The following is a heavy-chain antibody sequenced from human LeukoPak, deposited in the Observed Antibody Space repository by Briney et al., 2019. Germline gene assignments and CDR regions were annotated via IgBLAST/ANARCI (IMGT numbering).Heavy chain of an antibody. CDR3: AKDNYYDSSGYFDY. CDR1: GGTFSSYA. CDR2: IIPILGIA. V-gene: IGHV1-69*04. Sequence: SVKVSCKASGGTFSSYAISWVRQAPGQGLEWMGRIIPILGIANYAQKFQGRVTITADKSTSTAYMELSSLRSEDTALYYCAKDNYYDSSGYFDYWGQGTLVTVSS. D-gene: IGHD3-22*01. J-gene: IGHJ4*02.